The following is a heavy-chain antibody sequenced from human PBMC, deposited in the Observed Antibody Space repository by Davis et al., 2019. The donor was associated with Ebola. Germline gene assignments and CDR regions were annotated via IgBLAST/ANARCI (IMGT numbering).Heavy chain of an antibody. V-gene: IGHV1-2*02. D-gene: IGHD5-24*01. CDR2: MDPDSGGT. J-gene: IGHJ4*02. CDR1: GYTFNNYY. CDR3: VRTSRDGYNPFIDY. Sequence: ASVKVSCKASGYTFNNYYMHWVRQAPGQGLEWMGWMDPDSGGTNFAQKFQGRVTMTRDTSINTAYMELTRLTSDDTATYYCVRTSRDGYNPFIDYWGQGTLVTVSS.